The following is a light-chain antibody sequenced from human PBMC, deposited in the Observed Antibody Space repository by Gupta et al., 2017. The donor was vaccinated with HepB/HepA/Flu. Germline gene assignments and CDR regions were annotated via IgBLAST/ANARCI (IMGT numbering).Light chain of an antibody. CDR3: CSYAGGTTPSVV. CDR1: RSDVGSYNL. Sequence: QSALPQPASVSGSPGQSITISCTGTRSDVGSYNLVSWYQQHPGKAPKLMIYEVNKRPSGVSNRFSGSKSGNTASLTISGLQAEDETNYYCCSYAGGTTPSVVFGGGTKLTVL. CDR2: EVN. V-gene: IGLV2-23*02. J-gene: IGLJ2*01.